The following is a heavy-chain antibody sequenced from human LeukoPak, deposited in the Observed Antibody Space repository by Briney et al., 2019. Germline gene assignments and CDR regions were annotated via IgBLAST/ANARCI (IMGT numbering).Heavy chain of an antibody. V-gene: IGHV3-66*01. Sequence: GGSLRLSCAASTFSVSTNYMSWVRQAPGKGLEWISVLYSSGYTKYADSVRGRFSISRDNSENTLSLQMNSLRAEDTAVYYCAAKGNGYSGTYVFAHWGRGTLVTVSP. CDR2: LYSSGYT. J-gene: IGHJ4*02. CDR1: TFSVSTNY. CDR3: AAKGNGYSGTYVFAH. D-gene: IGHD5-12*01.